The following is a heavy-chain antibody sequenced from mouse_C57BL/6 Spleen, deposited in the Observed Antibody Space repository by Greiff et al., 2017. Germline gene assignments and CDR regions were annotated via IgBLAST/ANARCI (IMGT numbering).Heavy chain of an antibody. J-gene: IGHJ2*01. V-gene: IGHV1-69*01. CDR3: ARGETGTDDY. Sequence: QVQLKQPGAELVMPGASVKLSCKASGYTFTSYWMHWVKQRPGQGLEWIGEIDPSDSYTNYNQKFKGKSTLTVDKSSSTAYMQLSSLTSEDSAVYYCARGETGTDDYWGQGTTLTVSS. CDR2: IDPSDSYT. CDR1: GYTFTSYW. D-gene: IGHD4-1*01.